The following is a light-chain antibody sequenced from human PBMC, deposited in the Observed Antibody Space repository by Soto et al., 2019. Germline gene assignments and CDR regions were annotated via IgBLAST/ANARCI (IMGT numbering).Light chain of an antibody. CDR3: QQYNSWPPIT. CDR1: QSVSTT. CDR2: DAS. V-gene: IGKV3-15*01. Sequence: TQSPSTLSASVGDRVTITCRASQSVSTTVAWYQQKPGQAPRLLIYDASTRATGIPDRFSGGGSGTEFTLTISSLQSEDFVVYYCQQYNSWPPITFGQGTRLEIK. J-gene: IGKJ5*01.